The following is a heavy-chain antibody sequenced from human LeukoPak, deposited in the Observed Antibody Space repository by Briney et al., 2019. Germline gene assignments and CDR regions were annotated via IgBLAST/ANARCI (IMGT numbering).Heavy chain of an antibody. D-gene: IGHD3-10*01. J-gene: IGHJ5*02. CDR2: ISYDGSNE. V-gene: IGHV3-30*03. CDR1: GFTFSIYG. Sequence: GGSLRLSCAASGFTFSIYGMHWVRQAPGKGLEWVALISYDGSNEYYADSVKGRFTISRDNSKNTLYLQMNSLRAEGTAVYYCARPLMYYYGSETYFWFDPWGQGTLVTVSS. CDR3: ARPLMYYYGSETYFWFDP.